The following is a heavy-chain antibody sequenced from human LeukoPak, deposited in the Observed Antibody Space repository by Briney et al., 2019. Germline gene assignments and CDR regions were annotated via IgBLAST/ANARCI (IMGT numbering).Heavy chain of an antibody. V-gene: IGHV3-43*02. D-gene: IGHD2-15*01. CDR1: GFTFDDYA. J-gene: IGHJ5*02. Sequence: GGSLRLSCAASGFTFDDYAMHWVRQAPGKGLEWVSLISGGGGSTYYAESVKGRFTISRDNNKNSLYLQLNSLRTGDTAFYYCAKDLGPSGAAWFDPWGQGTLVTVSS. CDR2: ISGGGGST. CDR3: AKDLGPSGAAWFDP.